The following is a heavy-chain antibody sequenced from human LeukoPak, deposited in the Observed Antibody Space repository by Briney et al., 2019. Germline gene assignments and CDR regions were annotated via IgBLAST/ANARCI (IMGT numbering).Heavy chain of an antibody. CDR3: ARVFAAFDP. Sequence: SETLSLTCAVYGGSFSGYYWSWIRQPPGKGLEWIGEINHSGSTNYNPSLKSRVTISVDTSKDQFSLKLSSVTAADTAVYYCARVFAAFDPWGQGTLVTVSS. V-gene: IGHV4-34*01. D-gene: IGHD1-14*01. CDR1: GGSFSGYY. CDR2: INHSGST. J-gene: IGHJ5*02.